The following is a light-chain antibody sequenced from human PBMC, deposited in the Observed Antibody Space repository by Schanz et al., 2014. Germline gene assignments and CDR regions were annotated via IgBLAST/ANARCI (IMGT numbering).Light chain of an antibody. Sequence: QSVLTQPPSASGSPGQSVTISCTGTSSDVGGYNYVSWYQQHPGKAPKLMIYEVNKRPSGVPDRFSGSKSGDTASLTVSGRQAEDDADYYCSSYAGSRNLVFGGGTKLTVL. CDR2: EVN. CDR3: SSYAGSRNLV. CDR1: SSDVGGYNY. J-gene: IGLJ2*01. V-gene: IGLV2-8*01.